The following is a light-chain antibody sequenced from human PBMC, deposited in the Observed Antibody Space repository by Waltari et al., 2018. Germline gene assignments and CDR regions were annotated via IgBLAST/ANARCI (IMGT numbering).Light chain of an antibody. J-gene: IGKJ1*01. Sequence: EIVLTHSPGTLSLSPGERATLSCRASQSVSGSKLAWYQQKPGQAPRLLIYGASTRATGIPDRFSGSGSGTDFTVTISGLEPEDFAVYFCQQYGSSPTFGQGTKVEV. CDR1: QSVSGSK. CDR2: GAS. V-gene: IGKV3-20*01. CDR3: QQYGSSPT.